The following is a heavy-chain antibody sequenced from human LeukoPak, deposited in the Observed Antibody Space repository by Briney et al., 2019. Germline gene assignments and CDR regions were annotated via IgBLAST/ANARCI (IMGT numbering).Heavy chain of an antibody. CDR2: IYQSGST. D-gene: IGHD3-22*01. V-gene: IGHV4-59*11. Sequence: SETLSLTCTVSGDSKSYHKWNWIRQSPGKGLEWIGYIYQSGSTNYNPSLKSRVTISVDTSKNQFSLKLSSVTAADTAVYYCARGDSSGYYIAATPNRFDPWGQGTLVTVSS. CDR1: GDSKSYHK. J-gene: IGHJ5*02. CDR3: ARGDSSGYYIAATPNRFDP.